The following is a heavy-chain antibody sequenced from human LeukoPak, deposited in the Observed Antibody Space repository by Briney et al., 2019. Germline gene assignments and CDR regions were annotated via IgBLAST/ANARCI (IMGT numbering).Heavy chain of an antibody. CDR2: IVPSNSYT. J-gene: IGHJ4*02. V-gene: IGHV5-10-1*01. D-gene: IGHD6-19*01. Sequence: GESLKISSKGSGYIFTSYCISWVRHMPRKRLQWMVRIVPSNSYTNYSPSFQGHVTISADKSISTAYLQWSSLKASDTAMYYCARHPRGSGWFNYFDYWGQGTLVTVSS. CDR3: ARHPRGSGWFNYFDY. CDR1: GYIFTSYC.